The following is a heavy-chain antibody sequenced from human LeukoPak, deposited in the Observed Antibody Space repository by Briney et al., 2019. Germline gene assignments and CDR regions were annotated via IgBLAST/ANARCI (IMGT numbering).Heavy chain of an antibody. CDR3: ARDRHVDTPMVEAFDI. V-gene: IGHV1-2*02. CDR1: GYTFTGYY. J-gene: IGHJ3*02. Sequence: ASVKVSCKASGYTFTGYYMHWVRQAPGQGLEWMGWINPNSGGTNYAQKFQGRVTMTRDTSISTAYMELSRLRSDDTAVYYCARDRHVDTPMVEAFDIWGQGTMVTVSS. CDR2: INPNSGGT. D-gene: IGHD5-18*01.